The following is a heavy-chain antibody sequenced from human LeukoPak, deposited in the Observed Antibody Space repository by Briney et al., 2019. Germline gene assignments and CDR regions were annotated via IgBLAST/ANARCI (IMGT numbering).Heavy chain of an antibody. J-gene: IGHJ4*02. Sequence: SETLSLTCTVSGGSISSHYWSWIRQPPGKGLEWIGYIHYSGSTNYNPSLKSRVTISVDTSKNQFSLKLSPVTAADTAVYYCAREARDGLDYWGQGTLVTVSS. V-gene: IGHV4-59*11. CDR2: IHYSGST. CDR3: AREARDGLDY. CDR1: GGSISSHY. D-gene: IGHD5-24*01.